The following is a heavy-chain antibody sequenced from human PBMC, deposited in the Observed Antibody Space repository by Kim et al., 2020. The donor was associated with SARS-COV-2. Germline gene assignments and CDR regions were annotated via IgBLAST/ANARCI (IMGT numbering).Heavy chain of an antibody. CDR2: ISAYNGNT. D-gene: IGHD3-22*01. CDR1: GYTFTSYG. V-gene: IGHV1-18*01. J-gene: IGHJ4*02. Sequence: ASVKVSCKASGYTFTSYGISWVRQAPGQGLEWMGWISAYNGNTNYAQKLQGRVTMTTDTSTSTAYMELRSLRSDDTAVYYCARSVGDYDSSGLRPCDYWGQGTLVTVSS. CDR3: ARSVGDYDSSGLRPCDY.